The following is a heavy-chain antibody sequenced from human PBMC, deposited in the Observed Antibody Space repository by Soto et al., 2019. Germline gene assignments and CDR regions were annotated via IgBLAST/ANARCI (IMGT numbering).Heavy chain of an antibody. D-gene: IGHD3-10*01. CDR3: ARGGRFGSLSQYYYYYYMDV. J-gene: IGHJ6*03. CDR2: MNPNSGNT. CDR1: GYTFTSYD. V-gene: IGHV1-8*01. Sequence: VASVKVSCKASGYTFTSYDFNWVRQATGQGLEWMGWMNPNSGNTGYAQKFQGRVTMTRNTSISTAYMGLSSLRSEDTAVYYCARGGRFGSLSQYYYYYYMDVWGKGTTVTVSS.